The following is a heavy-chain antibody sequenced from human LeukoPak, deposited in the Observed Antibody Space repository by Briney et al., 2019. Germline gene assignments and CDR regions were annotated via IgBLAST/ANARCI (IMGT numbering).Heavy chain of an antibody. D-gene: IGHD5-18*01. Sequence: GGSLRLSCAGSGFTFSSYSMNWVRQAPGKGLEWVSYISSSSNIIDYTDSVKGRFTISRDNAKNSLYLQMNSLRAEDTAVYYCARARGYSYGYSDYWGQGTLVTFSS. J-gene: IGHJ4*02. V-gene: IGHV3-48*01. CDR1: GFTFSSYS. CDR2: ISSSSNII. CDR3: ARARGYSYGYSDY.